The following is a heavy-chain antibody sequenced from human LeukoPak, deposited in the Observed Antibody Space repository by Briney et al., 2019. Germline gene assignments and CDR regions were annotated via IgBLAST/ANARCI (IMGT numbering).Heavy chain of an antibody. Sequence: SETLSLTCTVSGGSIRSYYWSWIRQPPGKGLEWIGYIYYSGSSNYNPSLKRRVTISVDTFKNQFSLKLSSVTAADTAVYYCARASPADFWSVDYWGQGTLVTVSS. CDR3: ARASPADFWSVDY. J-gene: IGHJ4*02. CDR1: GGSIRSYY. CDR2: IYYSGSS. D-gene: IGHD3-3*01. V-gene: IGHV4-59*01.